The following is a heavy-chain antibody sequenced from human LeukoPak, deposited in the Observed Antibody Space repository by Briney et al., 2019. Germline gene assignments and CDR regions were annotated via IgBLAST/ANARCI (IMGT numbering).Heavy chain of an antibody. CDR1: GFTFSRYD. D-gene: IGHD6-19*01. CDR3: ARDQPGASGEIDY. V-gene: IGHV3-30-3*01. J-gene: IGHJ4*02. Sequence: GGSLRLSCAASGFTFSRYDMNWVRQAPGKGLEWVAVISYDGSNKYYADSVKGRFTISRDNSKNTLYLQMNSLRAEDTAVYYCARDQPGASGEIDYWGQGTLVTVSS. CDR2: ISYDGSNK.